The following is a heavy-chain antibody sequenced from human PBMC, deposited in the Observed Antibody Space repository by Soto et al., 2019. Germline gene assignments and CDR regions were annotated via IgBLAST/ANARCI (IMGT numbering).Heavy chain of an antibody. J-gene: IGHJ6*02. V-gene: IGHV1-18*04. D-gene: IGHD3-10*01. CDR1: GYTFTSYG. CDR2: ISGYNGNT. Sequence: VQLVQSGAEVKKPGASVKVSCKASGYTFTSYGVSWVRQAPGQGLEWMGWISGYNGNTNYAQKLQGRVTMTTDTCTSTAYMELRSLRSDDTAVYYCARAGKYYYGSGSPYYYGMDVWGQGITVTVSS. CDR3: ARAGKYYYGSGSPYYYGMDV.